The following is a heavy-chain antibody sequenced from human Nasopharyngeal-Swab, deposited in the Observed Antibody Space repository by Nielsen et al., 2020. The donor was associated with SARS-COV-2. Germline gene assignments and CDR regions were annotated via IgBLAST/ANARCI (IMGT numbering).Heavy chain of an antibody. V-gene: IGHV4-59*01. CDR3: ARADYYYDSSGYFAGYYFDY. Sequence: WGSLRLSCTVSGGSISSYYWSWIRQPPGKGLEWIGYIYYSGSTNYNPSLKSRVTISVDTSKNQFSLKLSSVTAADTAVYYCARADYYYDSSGYFAGYYFDYWGQGTLVTVSS. CDR2: IYYSGST. J-gene: IGHJ4*02. CDR1: GGSISSYY. D-gene: IGHD3-22*01.